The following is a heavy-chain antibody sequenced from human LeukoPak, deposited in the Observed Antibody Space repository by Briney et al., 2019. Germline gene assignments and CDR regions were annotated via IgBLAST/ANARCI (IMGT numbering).Heavy chain of an antibody. CDR3: ATPGSQIYRYYYYSMDV. V-gene: IGHV1-69*06. Sequence: GSSVKVSCKASGTTFSNYAINWVRRAPGQGLEWMGGIIPVFGTANYAQKFQGRVTLTADRSTTTAYMELNSLTSDDTAVYYCATPGSQIYRYYYYSMDVWGKGTTVTVTS. J-gene: IGHJ6*03. D-gene: IGHD3-16*02. CDR1: GTTFSNYA. CDR2: IIPVFGTA.